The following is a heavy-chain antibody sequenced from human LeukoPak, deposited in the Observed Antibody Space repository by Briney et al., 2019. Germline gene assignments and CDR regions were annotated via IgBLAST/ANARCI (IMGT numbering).Heavy chain of an antibody. V-gene: IGHV1-2*02. Sequence: GASVKVSCKASGYTLTGYYMHWVRQAPGQGLEWMGWINPNSGGTNYAQKFQGRVTMTRDTSISTAYMELSRLRSDDTAVYYYARISVGYSYGCDYCGQGTLVTVSS. CDR1: GYTLTGYY. CDR2: INPNSGGT. D-gene: IGHD5-18*01. CDR3: ARISVGYSYGCDY. J-gene: IGHJ4*02.